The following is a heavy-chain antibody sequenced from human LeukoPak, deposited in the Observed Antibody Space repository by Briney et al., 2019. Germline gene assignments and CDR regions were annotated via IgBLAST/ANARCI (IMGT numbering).Heavy chain of an antibody. CDR1: GFTFSSFY. J-gene: IGHJ4*02. V-gene: IGHV3-7*01. CDR2: IKQDGSDK. CDR3: ARTTILDY. D-gene: IGHD4-17*01. Sequence: GGSLRLSCAASGFTFSSFYMTWVRQAPGKGLEWVATIKQDGSDKHYVDSVKGRFIISRDNAKNSLYLQMNSLRAEDTAVYYCARTTILDYWGQGTLVTVST.